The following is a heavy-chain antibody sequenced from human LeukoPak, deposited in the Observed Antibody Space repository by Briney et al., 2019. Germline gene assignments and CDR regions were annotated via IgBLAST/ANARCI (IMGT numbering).Heavy chain of an antibody. Sequence: GGSLRLSCAASGFIFSDYYMTWVRQAPGKGLEWISYITTNGASTYYANSVKGRTISRDNAQNSLFLQMNSLRAEDTAIYYCARVGLDNTGWHISWFDPWGQGTLVTVSS. D-gene: IGHD6-19*01. V-gene: IGHV3-11*01. CDR1: GFIFSDYY. CDR2: ITTNGAST. CDR3: ARVGLDNTGWHISWFDP. J-gene: IGHJ5*02.